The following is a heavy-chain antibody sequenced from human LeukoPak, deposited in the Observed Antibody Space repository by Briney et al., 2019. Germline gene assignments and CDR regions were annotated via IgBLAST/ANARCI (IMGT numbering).Heavy chain of an antibody. V-gene: IGHV3-7*04. CDR2: IKHDGTET. Sequence: GGSLRLYCAASEFIFRNYWMIWVRQAPGKGREWVANIKHDGTETNYVDSVKGRFTISRDNAKKSLYLQMNSLRAEDSAVYYCATDRDGYRKNWYRFHYWGQGTRVAVSS. J-gene: IGHJ4*02. D-gene: IGHD5-24*01. CDR3: ATDRDGYRKNWYRFHY. CDR1: EFIFRNYW.